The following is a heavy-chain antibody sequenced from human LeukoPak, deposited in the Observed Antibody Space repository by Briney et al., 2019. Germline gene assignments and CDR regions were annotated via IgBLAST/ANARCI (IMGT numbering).Heavy chain of an antibody. CDR3: ARGPSIAARLHYYYYMDV. V-gene: IGHV4-4*07. D-gene: IGHD6-6*01. CDR2: IHTSGST. Sequence: SETLSLTCTVSGGSISSYYWSWIRQPAGKGLEWIGRIHTSGSTNYNPSLKSRVTMSVDTSKNQFSLKLSSVTAADTAVYYCARGPSIAARLHYYYYMDVWGKGTTVTVSS. CDR1: GGSISSYY. J-gene: IGHJ6*03.